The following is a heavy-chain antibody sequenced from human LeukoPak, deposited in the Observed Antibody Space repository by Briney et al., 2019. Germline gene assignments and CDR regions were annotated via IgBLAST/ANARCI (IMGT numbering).Heavy chain of an antibody. Sequence: ASVTLSCKASGYSFTAYYLHWGRQAPGQGPEWMGCSKADSGDTNYERKFQGRVTMTRDTSITTLYMVLGTLTSVDSAVYYCTRIGDGYPYWGQGSLVTVSS. V-gene: IGHV1-2*02. J-gene: IGHJ4*02. CDR3: TRIGDGYPY. CDR1: GYSFTAYY. CDR2: SKADSGDT. D-gene: IGHD5-24*01.